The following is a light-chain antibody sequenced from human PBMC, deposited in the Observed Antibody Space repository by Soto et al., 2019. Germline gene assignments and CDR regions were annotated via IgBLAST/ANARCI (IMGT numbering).Light chain of an antibody. CDR2: EVS. Sequence: QSALTQPASVSGSPGQSITISCTGTSSDVGDYNYVSWYQQRPGKAPRLIIYEVSNRPSGVSNRFSGSKSGNTASLTISGLQADDEADYYCSSYTSSSSLGVFGGGTKLTVL. J-gene: IGLJ3*02. CDR3: SSYTSSSSLGV. CDR1: SSDVGDYNY. V-gene: IGLV2-14*01.